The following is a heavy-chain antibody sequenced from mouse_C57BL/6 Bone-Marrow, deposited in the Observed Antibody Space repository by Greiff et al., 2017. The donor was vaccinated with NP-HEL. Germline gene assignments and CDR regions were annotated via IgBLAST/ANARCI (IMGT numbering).Heavy chain of an antibody. J-gene: IGHJ1*03. CDR3: ARDWCYSNWYFDV. D-gene: IGHD2-5*01. CDR1: GFTFSSYA. Sequence: EVQLVESGGGLVKPGGSLKLSCAASGFTFSSYAMSWVRQTPEKRLEWVATISDGGSYTYYPDNVKGRFTISRDNAKNNLYLQMSHLKSEDTAMYYCARDWCYSNWYFDVWGTGTTVTVSS. V-gene: IGHV5-4*01. CDR2: ISDGGSYT.